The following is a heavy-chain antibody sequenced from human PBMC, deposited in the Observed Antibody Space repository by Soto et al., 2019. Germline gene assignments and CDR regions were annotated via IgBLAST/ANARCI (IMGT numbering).Heavy chain of an antibody. CDR3: ARHPRSGPYSQFDY. CDR2: IYPGDSNA. J-gene: IGHJ4*02. CDR1: GYSFTSYW. V-gene: IGHV5-51*01. D-gene: IGHD1-26*01. Sequence: PGESLKISCKCSGYSFTSYWIGWVRQMPGKGLEWMGVIYPGDSNARYSPSFQGQVTFSADRSISTAYLQWSSLKASDTATYYCARHPRSGPYSQFDYWGQGTLVTVSS.